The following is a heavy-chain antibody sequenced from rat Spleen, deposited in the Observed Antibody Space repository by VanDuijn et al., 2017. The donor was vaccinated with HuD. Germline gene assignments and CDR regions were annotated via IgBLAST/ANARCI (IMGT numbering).Heavy chain of an antibody. V-gene: IGHV5-46*01. CDR1: GFTFSSFP. CDR2: ITKSGGSS. J-gene: IGHJ2*01. CDR3: SRTMGITYDYFDY. Sequence: EVQLVESGGGLVQPGRSLKLSCAASGFTFSSFPMAWVRQAPKKGLEWIASITKSGGSSYYPDSVKGRFTISRDNAKSILYLQMNSLRSEDTATYYCSRTMGITYDYFDYWGQGVMVTVSS. D-gene: IGHD1-9*01.